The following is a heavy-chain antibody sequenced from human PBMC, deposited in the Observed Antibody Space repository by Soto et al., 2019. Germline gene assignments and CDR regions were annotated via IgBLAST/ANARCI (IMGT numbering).Heavy chain of an antibody. Sequence: QVQLVQSGAEVKKPGSSVKVSCKASGGIFSTYAISWLRQAPGQGLEWMGGIIPLFGTPNYAQRCQGRATITADESTSTASMELSRMRSEDTAVYYCARDRDVYGSGNYYNRIDFWGQGTLVTVSS. CDR3: ARDRDVYGSGNYYNRIDF. D-gene: IGHD3-10*01. J-gene: IGHJ4*02. CDR1: GGIFSTYA. CDR2: IIPLFGTP. V-gene: IGHV1-69*01.